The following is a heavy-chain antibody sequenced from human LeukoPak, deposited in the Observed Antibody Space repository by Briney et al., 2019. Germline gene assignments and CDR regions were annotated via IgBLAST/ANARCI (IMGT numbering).Heavy chain of an antibody. J-gene: IGHJ4*02. CDR2: IYPGDSDT. Sequence: GESLKISCKGSGYTFTSYWIAWVRQMPGKGLEWMGIIYPGDSDTRYSPSFQGQVTISADKSISTAYLQWSSLKASDTAMYYCARWNFDYYDSSGYLFDYWGQGTLVTVSS. CDR3: ARWNFDYYDSSGYLFDY. V-gene: IGHV5-51*01. CDR1: GYTFTSYW. D-gene: IGHD3-22*01.